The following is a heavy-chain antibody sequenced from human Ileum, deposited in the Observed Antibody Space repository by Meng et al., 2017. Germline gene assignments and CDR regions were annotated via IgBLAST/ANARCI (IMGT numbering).Heavy chain of an antibody. D-gene: IGHD3-10*01. J-gene: IGHJ5*02. V-gene: IGHV4-31*03. CDR3: ARDRFSSGSSNWFDP. CDR1: GVSISGVSYH. CDR2: IYYSGTI. Sequence: QVQLQASGPGLVKPSQTLSLTCTVSGVSISGVSYHWNWIRQHPGKGLEWIGSIYYSGTIYYNPSLKSRVTISLDTSKNQFSLNLSSVTAADTAVYYCARDRFSSGSSNWFDPWGQGTLVTVSS.